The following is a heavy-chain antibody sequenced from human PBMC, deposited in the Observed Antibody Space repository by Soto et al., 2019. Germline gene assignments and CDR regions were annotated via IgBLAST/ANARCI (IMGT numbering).Heavy chain of an antibody. V-gene: IGHV3-30*03. Sequence: QVQLVESGGGVVQPGRSLRLSCAASGFTFSSYGMHWVRQAPGKGLEWVAVISYDGSNKYYADSVKGRFTISRDNSKNPLYLQMNSLSAEDTAVYYCADSGISHSYYGMDVWGQGTTVTVSS. J-gene: IGHJ6*02. CDR1: GFTFSSYG. CDR3: ADSGISHSYYGMDV. CDR2: ISYDGSNK. D-gene: IGHD3-3*02.